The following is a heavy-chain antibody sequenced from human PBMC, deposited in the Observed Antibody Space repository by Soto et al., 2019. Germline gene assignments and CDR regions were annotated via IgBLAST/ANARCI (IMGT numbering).Heavy chain of an antibody. Sequence: PSETLSLTCTVSGGSISSYYWAWIRQSPGKGLEWIGTIFYSGGTFYTPSLKSRVTTSVDTSNNQFSLKLSSVTAADTAVYYCARQASGYYYGWFDPWGQGTLVTVSS. V-gene: IGHV4-39*01. CDR2: IFYSGGT. D-gene: IGHD3-22*01. CDR1: GGSISSYY. J-gene: IGHJ5*02. CDR3: ARQASGYYYGWFDP.